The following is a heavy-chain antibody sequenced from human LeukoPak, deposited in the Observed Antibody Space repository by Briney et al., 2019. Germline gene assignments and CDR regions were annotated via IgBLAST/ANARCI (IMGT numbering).Heavy chain of an antibody. V-gene: IGHV3-20*04. J-gene: IGHJ3*02. CDR3: ARGRSGSYPWSAFDI. CDR2: INWKGGST. CDR1: GFTFDDYG. D-gene: IGHD1-26*01. Sequence: GGSLRPSCAASGFTFDDYGMSWVRQAPGKGLEWVSGINWKGGSTGYADSVKGRFTISRDNAKNSLYLQMNSLRAEDTALYYCARGRSGSYPWSAFDIWGQGTMVTVSS.